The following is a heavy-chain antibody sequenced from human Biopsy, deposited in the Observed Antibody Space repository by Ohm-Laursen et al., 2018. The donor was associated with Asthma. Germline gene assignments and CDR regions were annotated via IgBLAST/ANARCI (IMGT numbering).Heavy chain of an antibody. V-gene: IGHV3-30*18. D-gene: IGHD4-17*01. CDR3: AKGHGDYVFPYFQH. CDR1: AFTFSSYN. J-gene: IGHJ1*01. CDR2: ISYDGSDK. Sequence: SLRLSCTASAFTFSSYNFHWVRQAPGKGLEWVAVISYDGSDKYYADSVKGRFTISRDNSKNTLYLQMNSLRAEDTAVYYCAKGHGDYVFPYFQHWGQGTLVTVSS.